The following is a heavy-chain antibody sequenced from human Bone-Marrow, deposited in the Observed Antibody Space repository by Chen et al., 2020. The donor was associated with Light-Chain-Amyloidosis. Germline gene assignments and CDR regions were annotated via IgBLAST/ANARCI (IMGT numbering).Heavy chain of an antibody. D-gene: IGHD3-10*01. CDR1: GFTFSSYA. CDR2: ISGSGGRT. Sequence: EVQLLESGGGLVQPGGSLRLSCAASGFTFSSYAMTWVRQAPGKGLEWVSTISGSGGRTYYADSVKGRFTISRDNSKNTLDLQMNSLRAEDTAVYYCANTGGAVNPYFYYYYMDVWGRGTTVTVSS. V-gene: IGHV3-23*01. J-gene: IGHJ6*03. CDR3: ANTGGAVNPYFYYYYMDV.